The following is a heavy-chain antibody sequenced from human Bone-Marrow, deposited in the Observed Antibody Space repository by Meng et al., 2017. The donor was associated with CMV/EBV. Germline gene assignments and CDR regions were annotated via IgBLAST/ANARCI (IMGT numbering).Heavy chain of an antibody. V-gene: IGHV3-48*03. D-gene: IGHD3-10*01. J-gene: IGHJ4*02. Sequence: GGSLRLSCAASGFIFSSFEMTWVRQAPGKGLEWLAHISSGATNTYHADSVKDRFTISRDNAKNSLYLQMNSLSDEDTAVYYCARDTRWFGLDFWGQGTLVTISS. CDR1: GFIFSSFE. CDR3: ARDTRWFGLDF. CDR2: ISSGATNT.